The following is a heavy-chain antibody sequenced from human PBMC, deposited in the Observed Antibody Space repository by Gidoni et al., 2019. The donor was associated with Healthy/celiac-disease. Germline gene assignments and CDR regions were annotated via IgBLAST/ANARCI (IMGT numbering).Heavy chain of an antibody. V-gene: IGHV3-9*01. J-gene: IGHJ4*02. Sequence: EVQLVESGGGLVQPGRSLRLSCAASGFTFDDYAMHWVRQAPGKGLEWVSGISWNSGSIGYADSVKGRFTISRDNAKNSLYLQMNSLRAEDTALYYCAKGPDSSGYYLEVFFDYWGQGTLVTVSS. CDR2: ISWNSGSI. CDR1: GFTFDDYA. D-gene: IGHD3-22*01. CDR3: AKGPDSSGYYLEVFFDY.